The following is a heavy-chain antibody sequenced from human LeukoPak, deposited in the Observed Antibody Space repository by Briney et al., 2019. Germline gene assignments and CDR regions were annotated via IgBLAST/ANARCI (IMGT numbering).Heavy chain of an antibody. CDR3: ARQNYDILTGYYTDAFDI. Sequence: SETLSLTRTVSGGSISSYYWSWIRQPPGKGLEWIGYIYYSGSTNYNPSLKSRVTISVDTSKNQFSLKLSSVTAADTAVYYCARQNYDILTGYYTDAFDIWGQGTMVTVSS. CDR2: IYYSGST. V-gene: IGHV4-59*01. J-gene: IGHJ3*02. D-gene: IGHD3-9*01. CDR1: GGSISSYY.